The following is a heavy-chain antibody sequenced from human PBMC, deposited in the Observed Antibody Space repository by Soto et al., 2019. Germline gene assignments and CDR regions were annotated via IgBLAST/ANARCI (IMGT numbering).Heavy chain of an antibody. CDR3: ARRGSGSYYDY. CDR1: GFTFSSYA. D-gene: IGHD1-26*01. Sequence: EVQVLESGGGLVQPGGSLRLSCAASGFTFSSYAMRWVRQAPGKGLEWVSAISGSGGSTYYADSVKGRFTISRDNSKNTLYLQMNSLRAEDTAVYYCARRGSGSYYDYWGQGTPVTVSS. CDR2: ISGSGGST. V-gene: IGHV3-23*01. J-gene: IGHJ4*02.